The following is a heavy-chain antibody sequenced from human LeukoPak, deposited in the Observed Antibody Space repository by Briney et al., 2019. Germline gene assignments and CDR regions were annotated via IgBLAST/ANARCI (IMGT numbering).Heavy chain of an antibody. Sequence: GGSLRLSCAASGFTFSNYGMQWVRQAPGKGLEWVALISYDGINKYYADSVKGRFTMSRDNSNNTLYLQMNSLRSEDTAVYYCARGKYDSSGYSDRWGQGTLVTVSS. V-gene: IGHV3-30*03. CDR1: GFTFSNYG. CDR3: ARGKYDSSGYSDR. D-gene: IGHD3-22*01. J-gene: IGHJ1*01. CDR2: ISYDGINK.